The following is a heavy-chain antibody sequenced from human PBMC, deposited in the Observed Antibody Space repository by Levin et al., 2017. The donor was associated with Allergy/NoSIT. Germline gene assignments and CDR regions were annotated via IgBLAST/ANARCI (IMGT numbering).Heavy chain of an antibody. V-gene: IGHV3-21*01. CDR3: ASWAMYHYDRSAFDYFYYAMDV. D-gene: IGHD3-22*01. CDR2: ISAGGNYI. Sequence: GGSLRLSCAASGILFSSYDMNWVRQAPGKGLEWVSSISAGGNYIYYADSVKGRFTISRDHAKTSLFLPMNSLRAEDTAVYYCASWAMYHYDRSAFDYFYYAMDVWGQGTTVTVSS. CDR1: GILFSSYD. J-gene: IGHJ6*02.